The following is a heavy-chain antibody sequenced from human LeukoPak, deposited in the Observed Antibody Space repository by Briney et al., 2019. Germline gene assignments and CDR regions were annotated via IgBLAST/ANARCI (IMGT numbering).Heavy chain of an antibody. Sequence: GGSLRLSCAVSGFTFSSYNMHWVRQAPGKGLEWVAVISYDGSNKYYADSVKGRFTISRDNSKNTLYLQMNSLRAEDTAVYYCAKAGNYYGSGRYLWGQGTLVTVSS. CDR3: AKAGNYYGSGRYL. CDR2: ISYDGSNK. CDR1: GFTFSSYN. V-gene: IGHV3-30*18. J-gene: IGHJ4*02. D-gene: IGHD3-10*01.